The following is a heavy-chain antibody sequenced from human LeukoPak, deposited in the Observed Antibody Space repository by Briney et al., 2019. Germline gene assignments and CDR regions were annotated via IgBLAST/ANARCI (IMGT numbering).Heavy chain of an antibody. D-gene: IGHD6-6*01. CDR3: ARVRRIAAQYNWFDP. Sequence: ASVKVSCKASGYTFTGYYMHWVRQAPGQGLEWMGWINPNSGGTNYAQKFQGRVTMTRDTSISTAYMELSRLRSDDTAVYYCARVRRIAAQYNWFDPWGQGTLVTVSP. CDR2: INPNSGGT. CDR1: GYTFTGYY. J-gene: IGHJ5*02. V-gene: IGHV1-2*02.